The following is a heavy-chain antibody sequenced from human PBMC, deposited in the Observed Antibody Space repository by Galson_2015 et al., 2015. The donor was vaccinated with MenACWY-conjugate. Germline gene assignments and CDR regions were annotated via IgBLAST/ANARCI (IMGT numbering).Heavy chain of an antibody. Sequence: IYYTGSTNYNPSLTSRVTISVDKSKNQFSLSLTSVTAADTAVYYCARFTAAADAFDTWGQGTVAAISS. CDR2: IYYTGST. V-gene: IGHV4-59*08. CDR3: ARFTAAADAFDT. J-gene: IGHJ3*02. D-gene: IGHD6-13*01.